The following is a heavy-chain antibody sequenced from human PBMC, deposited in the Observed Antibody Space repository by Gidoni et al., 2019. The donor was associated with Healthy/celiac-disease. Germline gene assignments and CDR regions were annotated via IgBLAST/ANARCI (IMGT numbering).Heavy chain of an antibody. Sequence: EVQLVESGGGLVQPGGSLKLSCAASGFTFSGSAMPWVRQASGKGLEWVGRIRSKANSYATAYAASVKGRFTISRDDSKNTAYLQMNSLKTEDTAVYYCTRRKVVAATPTTYYYYGMDVWGQGTTVTVSS. D-gene: IGHD2-15*01. V-gene: IGHV3-73*01. CDR3: TRRKVVAATPTTYYYYGMDV. CDR2: IRSKANSYAT. CDR1: GFTFSGSA. J-gene: IGHJ6*02.